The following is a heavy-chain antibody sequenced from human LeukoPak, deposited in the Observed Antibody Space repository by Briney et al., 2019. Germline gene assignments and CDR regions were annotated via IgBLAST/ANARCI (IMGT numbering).Heavy chain of an antibody. Sequence: GGSLRLSCAASGFTFDDYGMSWVRHAPGKGLEWVSGINWNGGSTGYADSVKGRFTISRDNAKNSLYLQMNSLRAEDTALYHCARAGYSYGYGAFDIWGQGTMVTVSS. D-gene: IGHD5-18*01. CDR2: INWNGGST. J-gene: IGHJ3*02. CDR1: GFTFDDYG. V-gene: IGHV3-20*01. CDR3: ARAGYSYGYGAFDI.